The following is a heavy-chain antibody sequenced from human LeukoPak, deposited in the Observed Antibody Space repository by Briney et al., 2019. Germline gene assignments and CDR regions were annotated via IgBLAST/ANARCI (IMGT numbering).Heavy chain of an antibody. Sequence: GGSLRLSCAASGFTFSSYEVILGLQAAAEGLEWVSYISASGYNKYYADSVKGRFTVSRDNAKNSLYLQMNSLRAEDTAVYYCAREGYYYFDYWGQGTLVTVSS. CDR1: GFTFSSYE. V-gene: IGHV3-48*03. D-gene: IGHD1-1*01. J-gene: IGHJ4*02. CDR3: AREGYYYFDY. CDR2: ISASGYNK.